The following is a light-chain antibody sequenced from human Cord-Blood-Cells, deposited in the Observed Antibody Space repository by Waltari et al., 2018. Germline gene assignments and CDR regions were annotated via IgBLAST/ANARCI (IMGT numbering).Light chain of an antibody. CDR2: DAS. CDR1: HDISNY. V-gene: IGKV1-33*01. J-gene: IGKJ4*01. Sequence: DIQMTQSPSSLSASVGDRVTITCQASHDISNYLNWYQHKPGKAPKLLIYDASNLETGVPSRFSGSVSGTDFTFTISSLQPEDIATYYCQQYDNLPLTFGGGTKVEIK. CDR3: QQYDNLPLT.